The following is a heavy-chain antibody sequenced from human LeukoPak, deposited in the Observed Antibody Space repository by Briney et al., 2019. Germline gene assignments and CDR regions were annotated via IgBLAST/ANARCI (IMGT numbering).Heavy chain of an antibody. J-gene: IGHJ4*02. D-gene: IGHD5-12*01. CDR2: IYYSGST. CDR3: ARGVDIVATIVYSRAAAGPLDY. CDR1: GGSISSSSYY. V-gene: IGHV4-39*07. Sequence: SETLSLTCTVSGGSISSSSYYWGWIRQPPGKGLEWIGSIYYSGSTYYNPSLKSRVTISLDTSKNQFSLKLSSVTAADTAVYYCARGVDIVATIVYSRAAAGPLDYWGQGTLVTVSS.